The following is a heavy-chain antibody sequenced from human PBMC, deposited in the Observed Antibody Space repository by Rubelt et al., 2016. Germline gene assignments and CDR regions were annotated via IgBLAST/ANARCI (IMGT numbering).Heavy chain of an antibody. V-gene: IGHV4-4*02. Sequence: GLECIGEIYHGGSTNYNPSLKSRVTISVENSKNKFSLELISVTAADTAVYYCARRSEFVHPYGMDVWGQGTTVTVSS. CDR3: ARRSEFVHPYGMDV. D-gene: IGHD3-3*01. J-gene: IGHJ6*02. CDR2: IYHGGST.